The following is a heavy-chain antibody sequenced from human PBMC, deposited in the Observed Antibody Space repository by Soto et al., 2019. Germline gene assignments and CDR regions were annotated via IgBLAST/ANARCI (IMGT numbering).Heavy chain of an antibody. CDR3: ARERTVTTSMDV. D-gene: IGHD1-1*01. CDR2: MNPNSGNT. J-gene: IGHJ6*02. Sequence: QVQLVQSGAEVKKPGASVKVSCKASGYTFTSYDINWVRQATGQGLEWMGWMNPNSGNTGYAQKFQGRVTMTRNTSRSTAYMEVSSLRTEATAVYYCARERTVTTSMDVWGQGTTVIVSS. CDR1: GYTFTSYD. V-gene: IGHV1-8*01.